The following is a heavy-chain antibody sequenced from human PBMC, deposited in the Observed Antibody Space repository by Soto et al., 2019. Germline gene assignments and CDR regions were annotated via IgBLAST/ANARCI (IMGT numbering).Heavy chain of an antibody. Sequence: GASVKVSCKVSGYTLTELSMHWVRQAPGKGLEWVGGFDPEHGETIYAQKFQGRVTMTEDTSADTAYMELSSLRSEDTAVYYCATDIRDAHYDILTGEIYFDYWGQGTLVTVSS. J-gene: IGHJ4*02. CDR3: ATDIRDAHYDILTGEIYFDY. D-gene: IGHD3-9*01. V-gene: IGHV1-24*01. CDR1: GYTLTELS. CDR2: FDPEHGET.